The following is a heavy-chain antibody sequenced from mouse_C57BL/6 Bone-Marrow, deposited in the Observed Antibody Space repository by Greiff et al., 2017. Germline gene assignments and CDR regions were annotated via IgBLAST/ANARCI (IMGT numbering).Heavy chain of an antibody. V-gene: IGHV1-64*01. CDR2: IHPNSGST. J-gene: IGHJ4*01. Sequence: QVQLQQPGAELVKPGASVKLSCKASGYTFTSYWMHWVKQRPGQGLEWIGMIHPNSGSTNYNEKLKSKATLTVDKSASTAYMQLSSLTSEDSAVYYCIYYDYDRGAMDDWGQGTSVTVSS. CDR3: IYYDYDRGAMDD. D-gene: IGHD2-4*01. CDR1: GYTFTSYW.